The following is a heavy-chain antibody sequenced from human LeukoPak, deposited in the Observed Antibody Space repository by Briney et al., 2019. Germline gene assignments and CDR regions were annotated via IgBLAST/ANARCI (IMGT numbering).Heavy chain of an antibody. Sequence: PGGSLTLSCAASGFTFSTYYMNWVRQARGKGLEWVSFITGSSSNIYYTDSVKGRFTISRDNAKNSLFLQMNSLRDEDTAVYYCASGFSSSPYFDYWGQGTLVTVSS. V-gene: IGHV3-21*01. CDR3: ASGFSSSPYFDY. D-gene: IGHD6-6*01. CDR1: GFTFSTYY. CDR2: ITGSSSNI. J-gene: IGHJ4*02.